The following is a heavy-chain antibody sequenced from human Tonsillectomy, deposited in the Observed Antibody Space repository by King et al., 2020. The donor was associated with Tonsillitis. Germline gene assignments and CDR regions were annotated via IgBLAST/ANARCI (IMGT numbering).Heavy chain of an antibody. J-gene: IGHJ4*02. Sequence: VQLVESGGGLVQPGRSLRLSCAASGFIFDDYAMHWVRQAPGKGLEWVSGISWNSGSIDYADSVKGRFTISRDNAKNSLYLQMNSLRAEDTALYYCAKDRGYSGHNPAFDYWGQGTLVTVSS. CDR2: ISWNSGSI. D-gene: IGHD5-12*01. V-gene: IGHV3-9*01. CDR3: AKDRGYSGHNPAFDY. CDR1: GFIFDDYA.